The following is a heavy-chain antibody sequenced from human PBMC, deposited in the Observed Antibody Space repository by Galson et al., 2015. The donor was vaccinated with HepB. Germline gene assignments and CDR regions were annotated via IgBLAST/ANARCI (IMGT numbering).Heavy chain of an antibody. CDR3: ATEGEIFGVITPVDY. CDR1: KYTFTNSY. CDR2: ITPSGEGT. J-gene: IGHJ4*02. Sequence: SVKVSCKASKYTFTNSYIHWVRQAPGQGLEWLGVITPSGEGTTYTQKFQGRVIMTRDTPTNTVYMELRSLRAEDTAVYYCATEGEIFGVITPVDYWGQGTLVTVSS. D-gene: IGHD3-3*01. V-gene: IGHV1-46*01.